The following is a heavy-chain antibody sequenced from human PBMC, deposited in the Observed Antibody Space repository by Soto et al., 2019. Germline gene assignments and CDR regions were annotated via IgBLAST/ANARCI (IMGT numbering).Heavy chain of an antibody. J-gene: IGHJ6*03. CDR3: ARAPGHLGLYMDV. Sequence: SETLSLTCTVSGGSISSGGYYWSWIRQHPGKGLEWIGYIYYSGSTNYNPSLKSRVTISVDTSKNQFSLKLSSVTAADTAVYYCARAPGHLGLYMDVWGKGTTVTVSS. V-gene: IGHV4-61*08. CDR1: GGSISSGGYY. CDR2: IYYSGST.